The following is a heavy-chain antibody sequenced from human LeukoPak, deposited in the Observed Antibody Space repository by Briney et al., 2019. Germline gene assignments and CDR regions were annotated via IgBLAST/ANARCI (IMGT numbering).Heavy chain of an antibody. J-gene: IGHJ4*02. D-gene: IGHD6-19*01. CDR1: GYTFTGYY. CDR2: INPNSGGT. CDR3: ARRLAVAGPGPDY. Sequence: ASVKVSCKASGYTFTGYYMHWVRQAPGQGLEWMGWINPNSGGTNYAQKFQGRVTMTRDTSISTAYMELSRLRSDDTAVYYCARRLAVAGPGPDYWGQGTLVTVSS. V-gene: IGHV1-2*02.